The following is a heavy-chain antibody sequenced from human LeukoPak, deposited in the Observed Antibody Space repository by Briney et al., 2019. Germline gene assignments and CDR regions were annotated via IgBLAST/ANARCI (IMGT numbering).Heavy chain of an antibody. CDR2: INHSGST. CDR1: GGSFSGYY. Sequence: SEILSLTCAVYGGSFSGYYWSWIRQPPGKGLEWIGEINHSGSTNYNPSLKSRVTISVDTSKNQFSLKLSSVTAADTAVYYCASDETTVTISGFYWGQGTPVTVSS. D-gene: IGHD4-11*01. V-gene: IGHV4-34*01. J-gene: IGHJ4*02. CDR3: ASDETTVTISGFY.